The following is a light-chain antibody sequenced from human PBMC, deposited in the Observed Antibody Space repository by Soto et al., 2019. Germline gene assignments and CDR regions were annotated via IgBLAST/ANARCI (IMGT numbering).Light chain of an antibody. J-gene: IGLJ1*01. Sequence: QSALTQPRSVSGSPGQSVTISCTGTSSDVGRYKYVCWYQQHPGKAPKLMIYDVIKRPSGVPDRFSGSKSGNTASLTISGLQAEDEADYYCSSYAGSYSDVFGTGTKVTVL. CDR1: SSDVGRYKY. CDR3: SSYAGSYSDV. CDR2: DVI. V-gene: IGLV2-11*01.